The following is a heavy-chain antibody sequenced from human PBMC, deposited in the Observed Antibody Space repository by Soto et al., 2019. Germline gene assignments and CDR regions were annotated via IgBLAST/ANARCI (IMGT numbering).Heavy chain of an antibody. V-gene: IGHV1-18*01. CDR3: ARGPAPGDFWSGYFQSNYYYYYMDV. CDR1: GYTFTSYG. D-gene: IGHD3-3*01. J-gene: IGHJ6*03. CDR2: ISAYSGNT. Sequence: ASVKVSCKASGYTFTSYGISWVRQAPGQGLEWMGWISAYSGNTDYAQKLQGRVTMTTNTSISTAYMELSSLRSEDTAVYYCARGPAPGDFWSGYFQSNYYYYYMDVWGKGTTVTVS.